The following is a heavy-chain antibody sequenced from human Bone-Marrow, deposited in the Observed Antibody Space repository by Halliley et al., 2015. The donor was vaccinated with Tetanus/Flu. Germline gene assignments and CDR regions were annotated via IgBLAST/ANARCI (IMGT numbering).Heavy chain of an antibody. V-gene: IGHV4-39*01. D-gene: IGHD4-4*01. CDR3: ARLDYSTFSFDW. Sequence: LRLSCTVSGGPITSSGYYWAWIRQPPGKGLEWIGHVYYLPKSNYNPSLKSRLTISADTSRNQFSLTLNSVSATDTAVYYCARLDYSTFSFDWWGQGTLVTVSS. CDR1: GGPITSSGYY. J-gene: IGHJ4*02. CDR2: VYYLPKS.